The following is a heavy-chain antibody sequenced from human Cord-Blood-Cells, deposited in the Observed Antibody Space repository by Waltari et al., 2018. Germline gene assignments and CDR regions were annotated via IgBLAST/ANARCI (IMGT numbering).Heavy chain of an antibody. CDR1: GAPLSTYY. D-gene: IGHD4-4*01. CDR3: AREVYSNPYWYFDL. CDR2: IYYSGST. J-gene: IGHJ2*01. Sequence: QVQLQESGPGLVLPSETLSLACTASGAPLSTYYWIWLRQPPGKGLEWIGYIYYSGSTNYNPSLKSRVTISVDTSKNQFSLKLSSVTAADTAVYYCAREVYSNPYWYFDLWGRGTLVTVSS. V-gene: IGHV4-59*01.